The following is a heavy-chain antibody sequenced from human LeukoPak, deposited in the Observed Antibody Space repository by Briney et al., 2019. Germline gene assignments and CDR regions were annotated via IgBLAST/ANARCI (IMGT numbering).Heavy chain of an antibody. J-gene: IGHJ5*02. D-gene: IGHD3-22*01. CDR1: GFTFSSYG. CDR3: ARDSNYYDRDWFDP. Sequence: GGSLRLSCAASGFTFSSYGMHWVRQAPGKGREWGAVIWYDGSNKYYADSVKGRFTISRDNSKNTLYLQMNSLRAEDTAVYYCARDSNYYDRDWFDPWGQGTLVTVSS. V-gene: IGHV3-33*01. CDR2: IWYDGSNK.